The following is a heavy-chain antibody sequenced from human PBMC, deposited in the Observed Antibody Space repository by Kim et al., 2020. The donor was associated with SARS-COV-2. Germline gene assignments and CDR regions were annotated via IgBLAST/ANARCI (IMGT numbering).Heavy chain of an antibody. J-gene: IGHJ4*02. Sequence: YATKFQGRVTMTRDTSTSTVYMELSSLRSEDTAVYYCARIGSGWYGSADYWGQGTLVTVSS. CDR3: ARIGSGWYGSADY. V-gene: IGHV1-46*01. D-gene: IGHD6-19*01.